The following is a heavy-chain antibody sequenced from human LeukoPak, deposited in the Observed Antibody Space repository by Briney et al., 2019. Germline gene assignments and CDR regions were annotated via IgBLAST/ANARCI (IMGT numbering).Heavy chain of an antibody. J-gene: IGHJ4*02. D-gene: IGHD3-10*01. Sequence: SETLSLTCTVSGGSISDYFWSWIRQPPGKGLEWIGYIYYSGSTTYNPSLKSRVTISVDTSKNQFSLRLSSMTAADTAVYYCAREGGYGSGFLAYWGQGALVTVSS. CDR3: AREGGYGSGFLAY. CDR2: IYYSGST. V-gene: IGHV4-59*01. CDR1: GGSISDYF.